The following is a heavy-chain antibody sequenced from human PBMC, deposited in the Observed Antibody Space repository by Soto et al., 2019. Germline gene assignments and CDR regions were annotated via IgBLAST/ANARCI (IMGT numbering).Heavy chain of an antibody. CDR3: SIGSWSAETFDV. J-gene: IGHJ3*01. Sequence: QVHLEQSGAEVKKPGSSVKVSCKAAGGTFSTYTLIWVRHAPGQGLEWMGRIIPMLTVTNSAQKFQGRVTLTADKSTSTAFMELTSLTSDDTAVYYCSIGSWSAETFDVWGQGTMVTVSS. D-gene: IGHD2-2*01. CDR1: GGTFSTYT. CDR2: IIPMLTVT. V-gene: IGHV1-69*02.